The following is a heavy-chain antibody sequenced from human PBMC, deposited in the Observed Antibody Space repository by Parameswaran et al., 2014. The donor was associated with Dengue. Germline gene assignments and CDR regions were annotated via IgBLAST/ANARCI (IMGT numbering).Heavy chain of an antibody. CDR3: ARLSYPEYSSSYYYGMDV. CDR2: INPSGGST. Sequence: WVRQAPGQGLEWMGIINPSGGSTSYAQKFQGRVTMTRDTSTSTVYMELSSLRSEDTAVYYCARLSYPEYSSSYYYGMDVWGQGTTVTVSS. J-gene: IGHJ6*02. D-gene: IGHD6-6*01. V-gene: IGHV1-46*01.